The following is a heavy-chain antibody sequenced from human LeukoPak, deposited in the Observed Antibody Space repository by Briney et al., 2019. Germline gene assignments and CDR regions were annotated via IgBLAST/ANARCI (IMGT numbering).Heavy chain of an antibody. CDR2: IYYSGST. Sequence: SETLSLTCSVSGGSISSGGYYWSWIRQHPGKGLEWIGYIYYSGSTYYNPSLKSRVTISVDTSKNQFSLKLSSVTAADTAVYYCARDRYYYGMDVWGQGTTVTVSS. CDR1: GGSISSGGYY. J-gene: IGHJ6*02. CDR3: ARDRYYYGMDV. V-gene: IGHV4-31*03.